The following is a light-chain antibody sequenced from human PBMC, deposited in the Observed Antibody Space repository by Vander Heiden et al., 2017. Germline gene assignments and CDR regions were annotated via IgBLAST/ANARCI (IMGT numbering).Light chain of an antibody. V-gene: IGLV2-8*01. CDR3: SSYADNNNKV. Sequence: QSALTQPPSASGSPGQSVTIRWTGTSRDVGADNYVSWYQQHPGTVPKLLIFEVSKRPSGVPDRFSGSKSGNTASLNVSGLQAEDEADYYCSSYADNNNKVVGTGTKVTVL. CDR2: EVS. CDR1: SRDVGADNY. J-gene: IGLJ1*01.